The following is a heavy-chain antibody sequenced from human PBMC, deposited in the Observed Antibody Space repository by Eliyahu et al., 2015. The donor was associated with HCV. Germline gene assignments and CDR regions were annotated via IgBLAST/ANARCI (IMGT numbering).Heavy chain of an antibody. D-gene: IGHD5-24*01. CDR1: GGSISXSSPY. Sequence: QLQLLESGPGLVKPSETRSLXCTVXGGSISXSSPYWAWXRQSPGXGLXWXGNIYYTGITYYNPALKRRVTISVDTSKNQFSLRQSSVTATDTAVYYCARIEMTPYYYYGLDVWGQGTTVTVSS. V-gene: IGHV4-39*01. J-gene: IGHJ6*02. CDR3: ARIEMTPYYYYGLDV. CDR2: IYYTGIT.